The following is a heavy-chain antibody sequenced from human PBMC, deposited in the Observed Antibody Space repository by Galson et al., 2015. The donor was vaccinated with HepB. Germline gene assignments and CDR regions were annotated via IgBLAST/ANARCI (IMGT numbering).Heavy chain of an antibody. CDR1: GGTFSSYA. Sequence: SVKVSCKASGGTFSSYAINWVRQAPGQGLEWMGGIIPIFGTANYAQKFQGRVTITADESTSTAYMELSSLRSEDTAVYYCARSWTAYCGGDCYSTYFDYWGQGTLVTVSS. J-gene: IGHJ4*02. CDR2: IIPIFGTA. D-gene: IGHD2-21*02. CDR3: ARSWTAYCGGDCYSTYFDY. V-gene: IGHV1-69*13.